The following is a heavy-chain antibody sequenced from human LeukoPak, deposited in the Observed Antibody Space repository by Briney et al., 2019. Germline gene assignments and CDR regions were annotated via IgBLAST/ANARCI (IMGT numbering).Heavy chain of an antibody. CDR2: IYSGGST. V-gene: IGHV3-66*01. CDR3: ARDQYYGDENWFDP. CDR1: GFTVSSNY. J-gene: IGHJ5*02. Sequence: GGSLRLSCAASGFTVSSNYMSWVRQAPGKGLEWVSVIYSGGSTYYADSVKGRFTISRDNSKNTLYLQMNSLRAEDTAVYYCARDQYYGDENWFDPWGQGTLVTVSS. D-gene: IGHD4-17*01.